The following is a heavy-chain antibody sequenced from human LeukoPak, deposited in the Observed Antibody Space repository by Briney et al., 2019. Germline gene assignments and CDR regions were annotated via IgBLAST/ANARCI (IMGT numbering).Heavy chain of an antibody. CDR2: IYTSGST. Sequence: PSETLSLTCTVSGGSISSYYWSWIRQPAGKGLEWIGRIYTSGSTNYNPSLKSRVTMSVDTSKNQFSLKLSSVTAADTAVYYCARGPHDYGDSEFDYWGQGTLVTVSS. D-gene: IGHD4-17*01. CDR3: ARGPHDYGDSEFDY. CDR1: GGSISSYY. J-gene: IGHJ4*02. V-gene: IGHV4-4*07.